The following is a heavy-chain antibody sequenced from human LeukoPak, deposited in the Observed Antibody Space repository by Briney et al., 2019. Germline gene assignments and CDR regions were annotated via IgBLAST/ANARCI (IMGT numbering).Heavy chain of an antibody. D-gene: IGHD3-10*02. J-gene: IGHJ3*02. CDR1: GGSISSSSYY. V-gene: IGHV4-39*01. Sequence: PSETLSLTCTVSGGSISSSSYYWGWIRQPPGKGLEWIGSIYYSGSTYYNPSLKSRVTISVDTSKNQFSLKLSSVTAADTAVYYCARRSTFGAFDIWGQGTMVTVSS. CDR2: IYYSGST. CDR3: ARRSTFGAFDI.